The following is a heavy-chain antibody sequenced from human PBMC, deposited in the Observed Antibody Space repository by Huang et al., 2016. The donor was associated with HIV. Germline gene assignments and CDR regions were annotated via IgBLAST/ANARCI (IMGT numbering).Heavy chain of an antibody. V-gene: IGHV3-53*01. CDR2: IYIGGTT. D-gene: IGHD2-8*02. Sequence: EVQLVESGGGLIQPGGSLRLSCAASGFTVSTNYMTWVRQAPEKGLGWVSLIYIGGTTYYADSVNGRFPISRDDSENTLYLHMTSLRAGDTAVYYCAKEGDTGAALGYWGQGTLVTVS. J-gene: IGHJ4*02. CDR3: AKEGDTGAALGY. CDR1: GFTVSTNY.